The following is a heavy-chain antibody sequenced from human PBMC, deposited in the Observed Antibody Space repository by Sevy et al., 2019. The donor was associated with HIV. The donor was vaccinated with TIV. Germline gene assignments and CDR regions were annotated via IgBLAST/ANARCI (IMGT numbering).Heavy chain of an antibody. CDR3: TRDKTILEGRYGMDV. D-gene: IGHD3-3*01. J-gene: IGHJ6*02. Sequence: GGSLRLSCAASGFIFNDYNMNWVRQAPGKGLEWVSFIFSSSSWIYYADSVKGRFTISRDNTKNSLYLQMNSLRVEDTAVYYCTRDKTILEGRYGMDVWGQGTTVTVSS. V-gene: IGHV3-21*01. CDR2: IFSSSSWI. CDR1: GFIFNDYN.